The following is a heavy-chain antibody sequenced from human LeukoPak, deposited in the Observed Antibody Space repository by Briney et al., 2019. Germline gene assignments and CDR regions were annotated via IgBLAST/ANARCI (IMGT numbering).Heavy chain of an antibody. Sequence: SETLSLTCTVSGGSISSYYWSWIRQPAGKGLEWIGRIYTSGSTNYNPSLKSRVTMSVDTSKNQFSLKLSSVTAADTAVYYCARENKYYYDSSGYYNDAFDIWGQGTMVTASS. CDR1: GGSISSYY. CDR3: ARENKYYYDSSGYYNDAFDI. D-gene: IGHD3-22*01. V-gene: IGHV4-4*07. CDR2: IYTSGST. J-gene: IGHJ3*02.